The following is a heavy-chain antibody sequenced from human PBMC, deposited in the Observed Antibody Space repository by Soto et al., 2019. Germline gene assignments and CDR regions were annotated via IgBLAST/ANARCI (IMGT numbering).Heavy chain of an antibody. CDR1: GFTFSDYY. CDR3: AITLYSSSAHYYRMDA. V-gene: IGHV3-11*03. D-gene: IGHD6-6*01. J-gene: IGHJ6*04. CDR2: IGSNSSHT. Sequence: GGSLSLSCSASGFTFSDYYMSWIRQAPGKGLEWVSYIGSNSSHTNYADSVKGRFTVSRDNAQKTLYLQMNSLRAEDTAVYYCAITLYSSSAHYYRMDAWGTGTTVTVSS.